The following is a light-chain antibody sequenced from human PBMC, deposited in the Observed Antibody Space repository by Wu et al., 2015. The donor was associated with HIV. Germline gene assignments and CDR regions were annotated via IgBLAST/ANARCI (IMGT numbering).Light chain of an antibody. J-gene: IGKJ4*01. CDR1: QNITKY. CDR3: QQRDEWPLT. V-gene: IGKV3-11*01. Sequence: VLTQSPGTLSLSSGQRATLSCRASQNITKYLAWYQQRLGQPSPGSLIYDVFNRATGIPVRFSGSGSATDFHLTISSLAPEDSAIYYCQQRDEWPLTFGGGTRGGDQT. CDR2: DVF.